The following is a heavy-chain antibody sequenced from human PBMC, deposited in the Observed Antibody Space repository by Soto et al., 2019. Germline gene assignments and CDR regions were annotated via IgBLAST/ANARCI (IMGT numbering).Heavy chain of an antibody. CDR3: AKGYPPHHWGYFDY. CDR1: GFTFDDYA. D-gene: IGHD7-27*01. Sequence: EVQLVESGGGLVQPGRSLRLSCAASGFTFDDYAMHWVRQAPGKGLEWVSGISWNSGSIGYADSVKGRFTISRDNAKNSLYLQMNSLRAEDTALYYCAKGYPPHHWGYFDYWGQGTLVTVSS. J-gene: IGHJ4*02. V-gene: IGHV3-9*01. CDR2: ISWNSGSI.